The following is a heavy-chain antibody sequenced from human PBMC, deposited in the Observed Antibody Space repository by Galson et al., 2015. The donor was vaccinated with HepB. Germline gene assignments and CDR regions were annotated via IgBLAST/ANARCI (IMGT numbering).Heavy chain of an antibody. CDR1: GFTFSDYY. Sequence: SLRLSCAASGFTFSDYYMSWIRQAPGKGLEWVSYISSSSSYTNYADSVKGRFTISRDNAKNSLYLQMNSLRAEDTAVYYCARVSGGPAYSSGFNWFDPWGQGTLVTVSS. J-gene: IGHJ5*02. CDR3: ARVSGGPAYSSGFNWFDP. D-gene: IGHD6-19*01. V-gene: IGHV3-11*06. CDR2: ISSSSSYT.